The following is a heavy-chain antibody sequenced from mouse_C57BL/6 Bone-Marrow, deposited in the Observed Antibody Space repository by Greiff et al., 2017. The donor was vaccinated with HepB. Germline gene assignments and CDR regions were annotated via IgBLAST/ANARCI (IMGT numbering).Heavy chain of an antibody. D-gene: IGHD1-1*01. CDR2: IYPGSGST. J-gene: IGHJ3*01. Sequence: QVQLQQPGAELVKPGASVKMSCKASGYTFTSYWITWVKQRPGQGLEWIGDIYPGSGSTNYNEKFKSKATLTVDTSSSTAYMQRSSLTSEDSAVYYCARRDYGSSWFAYWGQGTLVTVSA. V-gene: IGHV1-55*01. CDR3: ARRDYGSSWFAY. CDR1: GYTFTSYW.